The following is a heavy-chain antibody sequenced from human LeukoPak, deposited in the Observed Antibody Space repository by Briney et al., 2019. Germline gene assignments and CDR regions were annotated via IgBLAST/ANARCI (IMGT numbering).Heavy chain of an antibody. D-gene: IGHD3-3*01. CDR1: GFTVSSNY. V-gene: IGHV3-66*02. CDR3: ASDGYDFWSGYYLY. J-gene: IGHJ4*02. Sequence: PGGSLRLSCAASGFTVSSNYMSWVRQAPGKGLEWVSVIYSGGSTYYADSVKGRFTISRDNSKNTLYLQMNSLRAEDTAVYYCASDGYDFWSGYYLYWGQGTLVTVSS. CDR2: IYSGGST.